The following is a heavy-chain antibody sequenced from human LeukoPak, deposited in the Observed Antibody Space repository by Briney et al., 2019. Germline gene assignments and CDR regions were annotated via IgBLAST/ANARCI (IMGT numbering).Heavy chain of an antibody. CDR2: IYYSGST. J-gene: IGHJ4*02. Sequence: PSETLSLTCTVSGGSISSYCWSWIRQPPGKGLEWIGYIYYSGSTNYNPSLKSRVTISVDTSKNQFSLKLSSVTAADTAAYYCARNFPKLVAGYYFDYWGQGTLVTVSS. D-gene: IGHD6-19*01. CDR1: GGSISSYC. CDR3: ARNFPKLVAGYYFDY. V-gene: IGHV4-59*01.